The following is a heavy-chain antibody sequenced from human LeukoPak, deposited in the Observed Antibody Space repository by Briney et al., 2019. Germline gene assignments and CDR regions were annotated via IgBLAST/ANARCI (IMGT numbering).Heavy chain of an antibody. CDR3: ACARLLEKQQYYYLLDV. V-gene: IGHV3-11*06. CDR1: GFTFSAYY. J-gene: IGHJ6*02. CDR2: ISSSSSYT. D-gene: IGHD3-3*01. Sequence: GGSLRLSCAAYGFTFSAYYMNWIRQAPGKGLEWVSYISSSSSYTNYADSVKGRFTISRDNAKNSLYLQMNSLRAEETAVYYSACARLLEKQQYYYLLDVWGRGTTVTVSS.